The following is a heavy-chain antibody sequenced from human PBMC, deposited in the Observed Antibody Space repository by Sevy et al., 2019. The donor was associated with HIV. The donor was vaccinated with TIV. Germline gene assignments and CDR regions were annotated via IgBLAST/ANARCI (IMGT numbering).Heavy chain of an antibody. CDR3: TRSAAEAKNFYCGGDCYSDY. Sequence: ASVKVSCKASGYTFTGYYLHWVRHAPGQGLEWMGWINPKSGGTNYAPKFQGRVTMTRDTSISTASMELSRLRSDDTAVYYCTRSAAEAKNFYCGGDCYSDYWGQGTLVTVSS. V-gene: IGHV1-2*02. CDR1: GYTFTGYY. J-gene: IGHJ4*02. CDR2: INPKSGGT. D-gene: IGHD2-21*02.